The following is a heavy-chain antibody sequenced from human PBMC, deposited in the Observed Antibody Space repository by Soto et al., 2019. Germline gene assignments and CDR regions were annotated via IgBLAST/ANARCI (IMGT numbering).Heavy chain of an antibody. Sequence: VGSLRLSCEASGFTFRSYAMIWVRQAPGKGLDWVSTISGSGHSSYDADSVKGRFTTSRDNSKNTLYLRLDSLRAEDTAVYYCAKLYHYYDSSGYYSDALDIWGQGTLVTVSS. CDR3: AKLYHYYDSSGYYSDALDI. J-gene: IGHJ3*02. D-gene: IGHD3-22*01. CDR2: ISGSGHSS. CDR1: GFTFRSYA. V-gene: IGHV3-23*01.